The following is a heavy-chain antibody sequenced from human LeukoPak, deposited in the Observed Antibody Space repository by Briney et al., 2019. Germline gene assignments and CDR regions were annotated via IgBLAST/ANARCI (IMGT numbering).Heavy chain of an antibody. J-gene: IGHJ4*02. Sequence: ASVKVSCKASGYTFTSYGISWVRRAPGQGLEWMGWISAYNGNTNYAQKLQGRVTMTTDTSTSTAYMEPRSLRSDDTAVYYCARDSPIYYDSSGYYRPLDYWGQGTLVTVSS. CDR2: ISAYNGNT. V-gene: IGHV1-18*01. D-gene: IGHD3-22*01. CDR1: GYTFTSYG. CDR3: ARDSPIYYDSSGYYRPLDY.